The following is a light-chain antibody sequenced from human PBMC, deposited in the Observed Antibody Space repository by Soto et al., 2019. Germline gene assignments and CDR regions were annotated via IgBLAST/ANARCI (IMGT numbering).Light chain of an antibody. CDR3: QRYDNWPLT. V-gene: IGKV3-15*01. CDR1: ESISGN. J-gene: IGKJ4*01. CDR2: HTS. Sequence: EIVLTQSPGTLSLSPGESATLSCRASESISGNLAWYQQKPGLSPRLLIYHTSTRATGVPARFSGSGSGTEFSLTISSLQSEDSAVYYCQRYDNWPLTFGGGTKVDNK.